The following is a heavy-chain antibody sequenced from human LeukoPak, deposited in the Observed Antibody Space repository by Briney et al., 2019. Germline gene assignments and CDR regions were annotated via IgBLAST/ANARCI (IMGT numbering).Heavy chain of an antibody. Sequence: ASVKVSCKASGYTFTSYGISWVRQAPGQGLEWMGWISAYNGNTNYAQKLQGRVTMTTDTSTSTAYMELRSLRSDDTAAYYCARERVYCSSTSCYAKLFDYWGQGTLATVSS. V-gene: IGHV1-18*01. J-gene: IGHJ4*02. D-gene: IGHD2-2*01. CDR1: GYTFTSYG. CDR2: ISAYNGNT. CDR3: ARERVYCSSTSCYAKLFDY.